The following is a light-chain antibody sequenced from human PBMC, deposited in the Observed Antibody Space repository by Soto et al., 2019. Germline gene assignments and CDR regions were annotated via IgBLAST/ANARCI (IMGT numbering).Light chain of an antibody. CDR2: DVS. CDR1: SNDIGGYYY. CDR3: SSFTSSHTLA. J-gene: IGLJ2*01. Sequence: QSALTQPASVSGSPGQSITISCTGTSNDIGGYYYAAWYQQPPGTAPKLIIYDVSNRPSGVSSRFSGSKSDNTASLTISGLLAEDEADYYCSSFTSSHTLAFGGGTKLTVL. V-gene: IGLV2-14*03.